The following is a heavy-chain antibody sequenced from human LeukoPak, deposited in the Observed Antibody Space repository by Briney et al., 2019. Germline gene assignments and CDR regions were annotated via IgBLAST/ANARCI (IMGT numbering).Heavy chain of an antibody. D-gene: IGHD3-10*01. V-gene: IGHV4-30-2*01. J-gene: IGHJ4*02. CDR1: GGSISSGGYS. Sequence: SQTLSLTCAVSGGSISSGGYSWSWIRQPPGKGLEWFGEIHPSGSPSYNPSLESRTIISVDASKNQFSLILNSVTAADTALYFCSRGGDASKAGKYWGQGALVTVSS. CDR2: IHPSGSP. CDR3: SRGGDASKAGKY.